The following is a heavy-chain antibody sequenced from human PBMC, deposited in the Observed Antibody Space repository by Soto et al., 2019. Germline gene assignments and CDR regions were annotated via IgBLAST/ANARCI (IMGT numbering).Heavy chain of an antibody. J-gene: IGHJ6*02. V-gene: IGHV1-18*04. D-gene: IGHD3-10*01. Sequence: ASVKVSCKASGYTFTSYGISWVRQAPGQGLEWMGWISAYNGNTNYAQKLQGRVTMTTDTSTSTAYMELRSLRSDDTAVYYCARDDAAYGSGSYYSYYYYYGMDVWGQGTTVTV. CDR3: ARDDAAYGSGSYYSYYYYYGMDV. CDR2: ISAYNGNT. CDR1: GYTFTSYG.